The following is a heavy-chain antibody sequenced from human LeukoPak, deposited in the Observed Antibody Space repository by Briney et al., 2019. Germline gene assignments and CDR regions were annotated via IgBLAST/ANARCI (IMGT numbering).Heavy chain of an antibody. CDR3: ARLSYGDYAGY. Sequence: SETLSLTCAVYGGSFSGYYWSWIRQPPGKGLEWIGEINHSGSTNYNPSLKSRVTISVDTSKNQFSLKLSSVTAANTAVYYCARLSYGDYAGYWGQGTLVTVSS. J-gene: IGHJ4*02. CDR1: GGSFSGYY. CDR2: INHSGST. D-gene: IGHD4-17*01. V-gene: IGHV4-34*01.